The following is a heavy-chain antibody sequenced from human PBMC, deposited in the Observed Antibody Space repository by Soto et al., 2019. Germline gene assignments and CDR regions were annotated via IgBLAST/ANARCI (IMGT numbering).Heavy chain of an antibody. V-gene: IGHV1-8*01. Sequence: QVQLVQSGAEVQKPGASVKVSCEASGYTFTSYDINWVRQANGQGLEWMGWMNPNSGNTGYEQKFQGRVTMSRNTSIRTAYMELISMRSEDTAVYYCAIRYSGRRNAFDIWGQGTMVTVSS. CDR1: GYTFTSYD. CDR3: AIRYSGRRNAFDI. CDR2: MNPNSGNT. D-gene: IGHD1-26*01. J-gene: IGHJ3*02.